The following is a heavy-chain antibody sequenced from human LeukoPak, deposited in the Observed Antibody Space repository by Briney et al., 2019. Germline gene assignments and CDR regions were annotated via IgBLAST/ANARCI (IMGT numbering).Heavy chain of an antibody. CDR3: ARDPKLAAAGTGDAFDI. D-gene: IGHD6-13*01. J-gene: IGHJ3*02. CDR1: GGTFSSYA. CDR2: IIPIFGTA. V-gene: IGHV1-69*06. Sequence: TVKVSCKASGGTFSSYAISWVRQAPGQGLEWMGGIIPIFGTANYAQKFQGRVTITAEKSTSTAYMELSSLRSEDTAMYYCARDPKLAAAGTGDAFDIWGQGTVVTVSS.